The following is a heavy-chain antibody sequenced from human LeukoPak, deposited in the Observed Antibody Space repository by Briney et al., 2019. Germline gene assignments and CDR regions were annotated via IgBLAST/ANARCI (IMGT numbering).Heavy chain of an antibody. CDR3: AKDRSIGTYYTFDH. Sequence: GGSLRLSCAASGFTFNNYAMTWVRQAPGKGLEWVSSISASGVMTYYADSVKGRFTVSRDNSKNSLYLQMSSLTAADTAVYYCAKDRSIGTYYTFDHWGQGTLVTVSS. D-gene: IGHD1-26*01. J-gene: IGHJ4*02. CDR1: GFTFNNYA. V-gene: IGHV3-23*01. CDR2: ISASGVMT.